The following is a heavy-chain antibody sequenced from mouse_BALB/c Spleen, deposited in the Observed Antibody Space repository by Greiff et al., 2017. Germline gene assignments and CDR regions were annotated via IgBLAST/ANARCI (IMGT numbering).Heavy chain of an antibody. CDR1: GFNIKDTY. J-gene: IGHJ4*01. Sequence: EVQLQQSGAELVKPGASVKLSCTASGFNIKDTYMHWVKQRPEQGLEWIGRIDPANGNTKYDPKFQGKATITADTSSNTAYLQLSSLTSEDTAVYYCARLRGGNYAMDYWGQGTSVTVSS. V-gene: IGHV14-3*02. CDR2: IDPANGNT. CDR3: ARLRGGNYAMDY.